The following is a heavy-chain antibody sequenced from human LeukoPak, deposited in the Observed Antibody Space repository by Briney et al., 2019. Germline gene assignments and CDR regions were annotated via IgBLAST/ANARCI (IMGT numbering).Heavy chain of an antibody. CDR3: ARDHGGSCYGPFAFDI. D-gene: IGHD2-15*01. Sequence: GGSLRLSCAASGFTFSSHWMTWVRQAPGKGLEWVASIKEDGNEEKYVDSVKGRFTISRDNSEKSLYLHMSSLGTEDTAVYYCARDHGGSCYGPFAFDIWGQGTMVTVSS. CDR1: GFTFSSHW. CDR2: IKEDGNEE. J-gene: IGHJ3*02. V-gene: IGHV3-7*01.